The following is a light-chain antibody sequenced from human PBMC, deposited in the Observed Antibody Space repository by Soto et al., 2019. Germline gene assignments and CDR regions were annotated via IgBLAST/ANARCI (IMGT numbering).Light chain of an antibody. Sequence: EILLTQSPDTLSLSPGERATLSCRASQSVSSSYLAWYQQKPGQAPRLLIYGASNRATGIPDRFSGSGSGTDFTLTINRLGPEDFAVYYGQQYGTSPLTFGQGTRVEV. V-gene: IGKV3-20*01. CDR1: QSVSSSY. CDR3: QQYGTSPLT. CDR2: GAS. J-gene: IGKJ1*01.